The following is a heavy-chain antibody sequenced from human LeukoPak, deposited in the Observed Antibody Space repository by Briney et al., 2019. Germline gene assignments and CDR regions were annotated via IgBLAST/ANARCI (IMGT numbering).Heavy chain of an antibody. CDR2: IGQDGNEK. CDR3: ATDRQPSRYLGLWS. D-gene: IGHD3-10*01. CDR1: GSNFNTYY. V-gene: IGHV3-7*01. J-gene: IGHJ4*02. Sequence: GGSLRLSCTASGSNFNTYYMSWVRRAPGEGLEWVANIGQDGNEKNYVDSVKGRYTISRDNAKNSVFLQMNSLRAEDTAVYYCATDRQPSRYLGLWSWGPGTRVTVS.